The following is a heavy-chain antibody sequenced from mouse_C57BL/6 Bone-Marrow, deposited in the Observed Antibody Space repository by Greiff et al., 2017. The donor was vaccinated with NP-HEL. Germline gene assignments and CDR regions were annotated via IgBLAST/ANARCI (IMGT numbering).Heavy chain of an antibody. V-gene: IGHV1-19*01. CDR2: INPYNGGT. CDR3: ARGGPHWYFDV. CDR1: GYTFTDYY. D-gene: IGHD1-1*02. Sequence: EVKLMESGPVLVKPGASVKMSCKASGYTFTDYYMNWVKQSHGKSLEWIGVINPYNGGTSYNQKFKGKATLTVDKSSSTAYMELNSLTSEDSAVYYCARGGPHWYFDVWGTGTTVTVSS. J-gene: IGHJ1*03.